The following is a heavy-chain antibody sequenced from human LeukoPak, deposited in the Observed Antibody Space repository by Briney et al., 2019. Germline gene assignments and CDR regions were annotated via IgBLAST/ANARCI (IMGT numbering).Heavy chain of an antibody. D-gene: IGHD4-23*01. CDR3: ARVDYGGNARRAFDI. V-gene: IGHV4-4*07. J-gene: IGHJ3*02. CDR2: IYTSGSA. Sequence: SETLSLTCTVSGGSISSYYWSWIRQPAGKGLEWIGRIYTSGSANYNPSLKSRVTISVDTSKNQFSLKLSSVTAADTAVYYCARVDYGGNARRAFDIWGQGTMVTVSS. CDR1: GGSISSYY.